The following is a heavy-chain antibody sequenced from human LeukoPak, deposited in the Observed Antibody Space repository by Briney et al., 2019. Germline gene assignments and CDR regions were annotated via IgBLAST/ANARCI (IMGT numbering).Heavy chain of an antibody. V-gene: IGHV3-23*01. J-gene: IGHJ4*02. Sequence: AGGSLRLSCAASGFASSYYAMSWVRQAPGKGLEWVSEINGSGDSTYYADSVKGRFTISRDNSKDTLYLQMNSLRAEDTAVYFCAKDTGYARGEGEFDYWGQGTLVIVSS. D-gene: IGHD3-16*01. CDR1: GFASSYYA. CDR2: INGSGDST. CDR3: AKDTGYARGEGEFDY.